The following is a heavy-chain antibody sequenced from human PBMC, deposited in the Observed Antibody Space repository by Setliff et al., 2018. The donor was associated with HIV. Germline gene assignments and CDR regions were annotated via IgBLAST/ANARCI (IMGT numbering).Heavy chain of an antibody. Sequence: PGGSLRLSCAAPGFTFSSYGMHWVRQAPGKGLEWVAFIRYDGSNKYYADSVKGRFTISRDNSKNTLYLQMNSLRAEDTAVYYCAKDRVVVAATPIYWGQGTLVTVSS. CDR3: AKDRVVVAATPIY. J-gene: IGHJ4*02. D-gene: IGHD2-15*01. CDR2: IRYDGSNK. CDR1: GFTFSSYG. V-gene: IGHV3-30*02.